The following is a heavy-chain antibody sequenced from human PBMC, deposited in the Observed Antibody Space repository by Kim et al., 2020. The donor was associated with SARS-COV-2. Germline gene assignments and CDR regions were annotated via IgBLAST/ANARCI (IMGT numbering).Heavy chain of an antibody. CDR3: AKDARGY. V-gene: IGHV3-23*01. J-gene: IGHJ4*02. CDR2: SGGST. Sequence: SGGSTYYADSVKGRFTISRDITKITLYLRMNSLRAEDTAVYYCAKDARGYWCQGTLVTVSS.